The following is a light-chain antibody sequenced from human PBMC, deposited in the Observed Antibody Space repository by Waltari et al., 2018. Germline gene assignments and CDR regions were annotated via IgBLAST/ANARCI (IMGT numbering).Light chain of an antibody. CDR1: SSNIGSNY. V-gene: IGLV1-47*01. CDR2: RNN. Sequence: QSVLTQPPSASGTPGQRVTISCSGSSSNIGSNYVYWYQQLPGTAPKLLIYRNNQRPSGVPVRFFGSKSGTSASLAISGLRSEDEADDYCAAWDDSLSGPVFGGGTKLTVL. CDR3: AAWDDSLSGPV. J-gene: IGLJ2*01.